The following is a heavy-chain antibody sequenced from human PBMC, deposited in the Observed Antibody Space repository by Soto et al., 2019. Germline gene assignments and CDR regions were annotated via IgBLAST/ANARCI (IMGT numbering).Heavy chain of an antibody. V-gene: IGHV3-30*18. J-gene: IGHJ4*02. CDR1: GFTFSSYG. Sequence: GGSLRLSCAASGFTFSSYGMHWVRQAPGKGLEWVAVISYDGSNKYYADSVKGRFTISRDNSKNTLYLQMNSLRAEDTAVYYCAKDGSRRYSYGNFDYWGQGTLVTVSS. CDR3: AKDGSRRYSYGNFDY. CDR2: ISYDGSNK. D-gene: IGHD5-18*01.